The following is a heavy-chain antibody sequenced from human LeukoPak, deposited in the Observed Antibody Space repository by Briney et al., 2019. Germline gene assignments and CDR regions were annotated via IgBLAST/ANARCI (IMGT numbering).Heavy chain of an antibody. CDR2: IKQDGSEK. CDR3: VRDAGGY. CDR1: GFTFSSYW. V-gene: IGHV3-7*01. J-gene: IGHJ4*02. Sequence: GGSLRLSCAASGFTFSSYWMSWVRQAPGKGLEWVANIKQDGSEKYYVDSVKGQFTISRDNSKNTLYLQMSSLRTEDTGVYFCVRDAGGYWGQGTLVTVSS. D-gene: IGHD1-14*01.